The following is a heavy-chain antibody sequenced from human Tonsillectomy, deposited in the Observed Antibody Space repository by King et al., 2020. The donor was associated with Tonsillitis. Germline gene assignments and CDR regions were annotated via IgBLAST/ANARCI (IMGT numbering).Heavy chain of an antibody. D-gene: IGHD4-17*01. CDR2: IIPIFGTA. V-gene: IGHV1-69*01. CDR3: AILATVTTSPYYYYGMDV. J-gene: IGHJ6*02. Sequence: VQRVESGAEVKKPGSSVKVSCKASGGTFSSYAISWVRQAPGQGLEWMGGIIPIFGTANYAQKFQGRVTITADESTSTAYMELSSLRSEDTAVYYSAILATVTTSPYYYYGMDVWGQGTTVTVSS. CDR1: GGTFSSYA.